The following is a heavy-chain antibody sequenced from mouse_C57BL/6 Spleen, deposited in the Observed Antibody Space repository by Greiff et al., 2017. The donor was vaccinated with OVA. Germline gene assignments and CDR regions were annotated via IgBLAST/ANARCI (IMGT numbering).Heavy chain of an antibody. D-gene: IGHD1-1*01. CDR3: ATITTVVAEDYFDY. CDR1: GFTFSDYG. Sequence: EVKLVESGGGLVKPGGSLKLSCAASGFTFSDYGMHWVRQAPEKGLEWVAYISSGSSTIYYADTVKGRFTISRDNAKNTLFLQMTSLRSEDTAMYYCATITTVVAEDYFDYWGQGTTLTVSS. CDR2: ISSGSSTI. J-gene: IGHJ2*01. V-gene: IGHV5-17*01.